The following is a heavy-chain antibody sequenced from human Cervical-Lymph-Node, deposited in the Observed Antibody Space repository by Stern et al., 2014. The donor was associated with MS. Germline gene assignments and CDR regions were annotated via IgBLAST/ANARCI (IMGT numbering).Heavy chain of an antibody. V-gene: IGHV3-21*01. CDR2: ISSRGNYI. CDR1: AFSFSDYS. D-gene: IGHD1-26*01. J-gene: IGHJ6*02. Sequence: VQLVQSGGGLVKPGESLRLSCAASAFSFSDYSMNWVRQAPGKGLEWVSSISSRGNYIYYADSVKGRFTISRDNAKNLLFLQMNSLRAEDTAVYYCARSQYSGNYARDYGMDVLGQGTTVTVSS. CDR3: ARSQYSGNYARDYGMDV.